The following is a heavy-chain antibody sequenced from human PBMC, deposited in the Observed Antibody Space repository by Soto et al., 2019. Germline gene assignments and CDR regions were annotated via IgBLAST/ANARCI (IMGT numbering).Heavy chain of an antibody. Sequence: SETLSLTCTVSGGSISSYYWSWIRQPPGKGLEWIGYIYYSGSTNYNPSLKSRVTISVDTSKNQFSLKLSSVTAADTAVYYCAREAMEMTTVTSSYYYYYMDVWGKGTTVTVSS. J-gene: IGHJ6*03. CDR3: AREAMEMTTVTSSYYYYYMDV. CDR2: IYYSGST. CDR1: GGSISSYY. D-gene: IGHD4-17*01. V-gene: IGHV4-59*01.